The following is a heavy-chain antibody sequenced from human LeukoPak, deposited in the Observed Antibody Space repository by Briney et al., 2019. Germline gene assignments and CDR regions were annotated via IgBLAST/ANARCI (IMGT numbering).Heavy chain of an antibody. CDR3: ARGGMSSGYYVNY. CDR1: GFTFSSYW. V-gene: IGHV3-7*05. J-gene: IGHJ4*02. Sequence: GGSLRVSCAASGFTFSSYWMSWVRQAPGKGLGWVANIKQDGSERYYVDSVKGRFTISRDDAKNSLYLQMNSLRAEDTAVYYCARGGMSSGYYVNYWGQGTLVTVSS. D-gene: IGHD3-22*01. CDR2: IKQDGSER.